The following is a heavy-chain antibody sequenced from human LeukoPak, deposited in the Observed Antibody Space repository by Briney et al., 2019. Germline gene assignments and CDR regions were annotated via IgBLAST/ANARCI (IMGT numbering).Heavy chain of an antibody. CDR2: INHSGST. CDR3: ARGARWLRTDKKFDY. V-gene: IGHV4-34*01. D-gene: IGHD5-12*01. CDR1: GGSFSGYY. Sequence: SETLSLTCAVYGGSFSGYYWSWIRQPPGKELEWIGEINHSGSTNYNPSLKSRVTISVDTSKNQFSLKLSSVTAADTAVYYCARGARWLRTDKKFDYWGQGTLVTVSS. J-gene: IGHJ4*02.